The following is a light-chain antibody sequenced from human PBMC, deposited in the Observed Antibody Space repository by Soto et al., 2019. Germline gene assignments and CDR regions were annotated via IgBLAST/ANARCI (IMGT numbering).Light chain of an antibody. Sequence: QSVLTQPASVSGSPGQSITISCTGDSSDVGDFNYVSWYQQRPGKAPKLIIYDVTNRPSGVSSRFSGSRSGNTASLTISGLQAEDEADYYCSSHTNSKTRVFGGGTQLTVL. CDR1: SSDVGDFNY. J-gene: IGLJ2*01. CDR3: SSHTNSKTRV. V-gene: IGLV2-14*01. CDR2: DVT.